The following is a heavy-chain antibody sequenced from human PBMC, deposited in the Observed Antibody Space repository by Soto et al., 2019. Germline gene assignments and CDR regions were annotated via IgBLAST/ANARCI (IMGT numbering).Heavy chain of an antibody. CDR3: ARANLTYCGGDCYSSYFDY. Sequence: SETLSLTCAVSGGSISSGGYSWSWIRQPPGKGLEWIGYIYHSGSTYYNPSLKSRVTISVDRSKNQFSLKLSSVTAADTAVYYCARANLTYCGGDCYSSYFDYWGQGTRVTVSS. D-gene: IGHD2-21*02. V-gene: IGHV4-30-2*01. J-gene: IGHJ4*02. CDR1: GGSISSGGYS. CDR2: IYHSGST.